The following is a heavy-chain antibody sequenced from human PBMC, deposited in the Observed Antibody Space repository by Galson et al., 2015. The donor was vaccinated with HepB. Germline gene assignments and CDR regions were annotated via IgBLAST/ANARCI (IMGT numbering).Heavy chain of an antibody. CDR2: ISWNSGSI. V-gene: IGHV3-9*01. CDR3: AKDTLRKRTNDAFDI. CDR1: GFTFDDYA. Sequence: SLRLSCAASGFTFDDYAMHWVRQAPGKGLEWVSGISWNSGSIGYADSVKGRFTISRDNAKNSLYLQMNSLRAEDTALYYCAKDTLRKRTNDAFDIWGQGTLVTVSS. J-gene: IGHJ3*02. D-gene: IGHD3-16*01.